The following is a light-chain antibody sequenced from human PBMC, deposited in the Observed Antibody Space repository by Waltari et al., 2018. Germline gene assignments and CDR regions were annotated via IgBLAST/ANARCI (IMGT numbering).Light chain of an antibody. CDR1: SGHSSNV. CDR3: QTGGHGTWV. Sequence: QLALTQSPSASASLGASVKLTCTLDSGHSSNVVARHQQHPGKGPRYLMKINSDGSHSKGDEIPDRFSGYSSGAERYLTISSVQSDDEADYYCQTGGHGTWVFGGGTKLTVL. J-gene: IGLJ3*02. V-gene: IGLV4-69*01. CDR2: INSDGSH.